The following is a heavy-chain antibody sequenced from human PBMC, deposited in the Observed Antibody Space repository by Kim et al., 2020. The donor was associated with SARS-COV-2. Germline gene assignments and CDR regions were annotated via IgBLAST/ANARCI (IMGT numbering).Heavy chain of an antibody. CDR2: FYHRGTT. J-gene: IGHJ4*02. Sequence: SETLSLTCTVSGDSINSGLYYWAWIRPPPGKGLDWIGFFYHRGTTYYNPSLKSRVTISIDTSKNQFSLNLSSVTAADTAVYYCARVIAVAGIPDYWGQGT. CDR1: GDSINSGLYY. V-gene: IGHV4-39*01. D-gene: IGHD6-19*01. CDR3: ARVIAVAGIPDY.